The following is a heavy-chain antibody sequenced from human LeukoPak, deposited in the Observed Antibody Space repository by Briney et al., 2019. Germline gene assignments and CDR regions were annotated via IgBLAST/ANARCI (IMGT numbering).Heavy chain of an antibody. CDR1: GGSISSYY. CDR2: IYYSGST. J-gene: IGHJ6*03. V-gene: IGHV4-59*01. D-gene: IGHD3-3*01. CDR3: ARDGDFWSRTRMEDYYYYMDV. Sequence: KPSETLSLTCTVSGGSISSYYWSWIRQPPGKGLEWIGYIYYSGSTNYNPSLKSRVTISVDTSKNQFSLKLSSVTAADTAVYYCARDGDFWSRTRMEDYYYYMDVWGKGTTVTVSS.